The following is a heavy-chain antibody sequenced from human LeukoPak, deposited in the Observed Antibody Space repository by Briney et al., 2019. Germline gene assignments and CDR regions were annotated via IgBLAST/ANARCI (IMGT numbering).Heavy chain of an antibody. CDR3: AREHDYVWGSYRYTSDTNDY. Sequence: GGSLRLSCAASGFTYSDYYMSWIRQAPGKGLEWVSYISSSGSTIYYADSVKGRFTISRDNAKNSLYLQMNSLRAEDTAVYYCAREHDYVWGSYRYTSDTNDYWGQGTLVTVSS. CDR2: ISSSGSTI. V-gene: IGHV3-11*04. CDR1: GFTYSDYY. D-gene: IGHD3-16*02. J-gene: IGHJ4*02.